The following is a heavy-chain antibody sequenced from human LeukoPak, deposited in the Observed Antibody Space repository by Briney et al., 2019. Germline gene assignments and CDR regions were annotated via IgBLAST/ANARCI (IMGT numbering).Heavy chain of an antibody. V-gene: IGHV3-11*01. CDR1: GCTFSHYY. Sequence: PGGSLRLSCAASGCTFSHYYMSWIRQAPGKGLEWVSYISSSGSTIYYADSVKGRFTISRDNAKNSLYLQMNSLRAEDTAVYYCARVTPNTALDYWGQGTLVTVSS. D-gene: IGHD5-18*01. CDR3: ARVTPNTALDY. CDR2: ISSSGSTI. J-gene: IGHJ4*02.